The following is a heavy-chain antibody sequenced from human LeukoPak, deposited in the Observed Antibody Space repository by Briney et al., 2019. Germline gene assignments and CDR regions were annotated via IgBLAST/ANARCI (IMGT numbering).Heavy chain of an antibody. CDR2: INHSGST. J-gene: IGHJ3*02. CDR3: ARTFLTQIIAVAGTVPDAFDI. D-gene: IGHD6-19*01. CDR1: GGSFSGYY. Sequence: PSETLSLTCAVYGGSFSGYYWSWIRQPPGKGLEWIGEINHSGSTNYNPSLKSRVTISVDTSKNQFSLKLSSVTAADTAVYYCARTFLTQIIAVAGTVPDAFDIWGQGTMVTVSS. V-gene: IGHV4-34*01.